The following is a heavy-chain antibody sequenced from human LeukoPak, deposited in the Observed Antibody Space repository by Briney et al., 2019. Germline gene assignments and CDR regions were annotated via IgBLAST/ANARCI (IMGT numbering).Heavy chain of an antibody. J-gene: IGHJ4*02. V-gene: IGHV3-30*04. CDR1: GFTFSSYA. CDR2: ISYDGSNK. CDR3: AKARKGDYPYDY. Sequence: QPGGSLRLSCAASGFTFSSYAMHWVRQAPGKGLEWVAVISYDGSNKYYADSVKGRFTISRDNSKNTLYLQMNSLRAEDTAVYYCAKARKGDYPYDYWGQGTLVTVSS. D-gene: IGHD3-16*01.